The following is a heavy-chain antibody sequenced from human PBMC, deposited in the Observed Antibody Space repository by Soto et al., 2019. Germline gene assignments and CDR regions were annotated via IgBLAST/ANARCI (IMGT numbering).Heavy chain of an antibody. CDR3: ARSIAEGVGWFDP. V-gene: IGHV3-21*01. Sequence: EVQLVESGGGLVKPGGSLRLSCAASGFTFSSYSMNWVRQAPGKGLEWVSSISSSSSYIYYADSVKGRFTISRDNAKNSVSLQMNRLRAEDTAVYYCARSIAEGVGWFDPWGQGTLVTVSS. CDR1: GFTFSSYS. D-gene: IGHD6-6*01. J-gene: IGHJ5*02. CDR2: ISSSSSYI.